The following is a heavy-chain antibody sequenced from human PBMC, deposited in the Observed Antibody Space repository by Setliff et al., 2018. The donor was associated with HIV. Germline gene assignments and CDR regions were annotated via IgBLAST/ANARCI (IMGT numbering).Heavy chain of an antibody. Sequence: GGSLRLSCAASGFTFSNYWMSWVRQAPGKGLEWVANIKQDGSEQFYVDSVKGRFTISRDNAKNSLYLQMNSLRAEDTAVYFCVRAPPNSEYWGRGTLVTVSS. CDR3: VRAPPNSEY. CDR2: IKQDGSEQ. V-gene: IGHV3-7*01. J-gene: IGHJ4*02. CDR1: GFTFSNYW.